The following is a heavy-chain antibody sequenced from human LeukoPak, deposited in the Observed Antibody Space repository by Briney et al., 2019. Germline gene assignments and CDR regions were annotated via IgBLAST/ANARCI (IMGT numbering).Heavy chain of an antibody. CDR3: ARALLGYCSSTSCPTNWFDP. CDR1: GYTFTSYG. Sequence: ASVKVSCKASGYTFTSYGISWVRQAPGQGREWMGWISAYNGNTNYAQKLQGRVTMTTDTSTSTAYMELRSLRSDDTAVYYCARALLGYCSSTSCPTNWFDPWGQGTLVTVSS. CDR2: ISAYNGNT. D-gene: IGHD2-2*01. V-gene: IGHV1-18*01. J-gene: IGHJ5*02.